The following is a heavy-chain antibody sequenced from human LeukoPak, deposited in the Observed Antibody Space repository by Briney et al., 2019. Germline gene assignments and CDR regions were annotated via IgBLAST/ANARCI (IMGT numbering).Heavy chain of an antibody. V-gene: IGHV1-18*01. CDR1: GYTFTSYG. CDR3: ASSTLQTDLRYFDWSHPPSFDY. Sequence: ASVXVXXXASGYTFTSYGXSWXRQAXGQGLEXXXXXSAYXGNTNYAQKLQGRVTMTTDTSTSTAYMELRSLRSDDTAVYYCASSTLQTDLRYFDWSHPPSFDYWGQGTLVTVSS. J-gene: IGHJ4*02. D-gene: IGHD3-9*01. CDR2: XSAYXGNT.